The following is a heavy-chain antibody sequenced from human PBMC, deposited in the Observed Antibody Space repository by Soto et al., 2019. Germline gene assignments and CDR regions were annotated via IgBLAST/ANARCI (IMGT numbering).Heavy chain of an antibody. Sequence: PSETLSLTCTVSGGSLSSYYWSWIRQPAGKGLEWIGRIYTSGSTNYNPSLKSRVTMSVDTSKNQFSLKLSSVTAADTAVYYCARAAAGTPVINWFDPWGQGTLVTVSS. CDR1: GGSLSSYY. CDR2: IYTSGST. J-gene: IGHJ5*02. V-gene: IGHV4-4*07. CDR3: ARAAAGTPVINWFDP. D-gene: IGHD6-13*01.